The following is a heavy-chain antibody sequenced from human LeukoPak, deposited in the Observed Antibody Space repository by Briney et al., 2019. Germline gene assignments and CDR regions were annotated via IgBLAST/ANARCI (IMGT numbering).Heavy chain of an antibody. J-gene: IGHJ2*01. CDR2: IYYSGST. CDR1: GGSISSGGYY. V-gene: IGHV4-31*03. Sequence: SGTLSLTCTVSGGSISSGGYYWSWIRQHPGKGLEWIGYIYYSGSTFYNPSLKSRVTISIDTTENQFSLELSSVTAADTAVYYCARYYGDFLGYFDLWGRSTLVTVSS. CDR3: ARYYGDFLGYFDL. D-gene: IGHD4-17*01.